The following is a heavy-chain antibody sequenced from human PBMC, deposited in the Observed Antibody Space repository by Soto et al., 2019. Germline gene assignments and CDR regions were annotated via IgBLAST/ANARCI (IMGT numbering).Heavy chain of an antibody. CDR2: IYYSGST. Sequence: PSETLSLTCTVSGGSISSYYRSWIRQPPGKGLEWIGYIYYSGSTNYNPSLKSRVTISVDTSKNQFSLKLSSVTAADTAVYYCASSNIAAAGFYYYGMDVWGRGTTVTVSS. J-gene: IGHJ6*02. V-gene: IGHV4-59*01. D-gene: IGHD6-13*01. CDR1: GGSISSYY. CDR3: ASSNIAAAGFYYYGMDV.